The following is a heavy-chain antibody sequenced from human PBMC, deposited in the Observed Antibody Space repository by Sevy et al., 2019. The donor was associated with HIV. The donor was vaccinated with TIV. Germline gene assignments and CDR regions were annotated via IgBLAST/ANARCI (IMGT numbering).Heavy chain of an antibody. CDR3: SREVGSGWYYGMDV. CDR2: IIPSFGTI. J-gene: IGHJ6*02. CDR1: GGTFSGFA. V-gene: IGHV1-69*13. D-gene: IGHD6-19*01. Sequence: VKVSCKASGGTFSGFAISWVRQAPRQGLERLGGIIPSFGTIKYTQEFQGRVTITADESTSTAYMELSSLRSEDTAVYYCSREVGSGWYYGMDVWGQGTTVFVSS.